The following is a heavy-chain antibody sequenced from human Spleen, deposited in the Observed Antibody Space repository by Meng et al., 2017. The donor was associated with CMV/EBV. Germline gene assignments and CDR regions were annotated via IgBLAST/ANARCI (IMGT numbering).Heavy chain of an antibody. Sequence: LSLTCAASGFTFSTYAMSWVRQAPGKGLEWVSGISGSGGRTYYADSVKGRFTISRDNSKNTLHLQMNSLRAEDTAVYFCAKVLQKYYYDSSGYYYFDYWGQGTLVTVSS. CDR3: AKVLQKYYYDSSGYYYFDY. J-gene: IGHJ4*02. V-gene: IGHV3-23*01. CDR2: ISGSGGRT. D-gene: IGHD3-22*01. CDR1: GFTFSTYA.